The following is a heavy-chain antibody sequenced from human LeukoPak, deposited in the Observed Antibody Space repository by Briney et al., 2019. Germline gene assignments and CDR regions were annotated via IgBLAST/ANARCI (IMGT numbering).Heavy chain of an antibody. CDR3: ARVGALSGTIFGVVLRPRSSYYYYMDV. V-gene: IGHV1-8*03. D-gene: IGHD3-3*01. CDR1: GYTFTGYY. CDR2: MNPNSGNT. Sequence: RVASEKVSCKASGYTFTGYYMHWVRQAPGQGLEWMGWMNPNSGNTGYAQKFQGRVTITRNTSISTAYMELSSLRSEDTAVYYCARVGALSGTIFGVVLRPRSSYYYYMDVWGKGTTVTVSS. J-gene: IGHJ6*03.